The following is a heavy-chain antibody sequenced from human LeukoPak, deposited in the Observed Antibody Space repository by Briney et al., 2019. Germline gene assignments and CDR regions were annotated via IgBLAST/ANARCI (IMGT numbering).Heavy chain of an antibody. J-gene: IGHJ5*02. CDR2: IYYSGST. Sequence: PSETLSLTCTVSGGSIGSYYWSWIRQPPGKGLEWIGYIYYSGSTNYNPSLKSRVTISVDTSKNQFSLKLSSVTAADTAVYYCASLPNWNDESWFDPWGQGTLVTVSS. CDR1: GGSIGSYY. D-gene: IGHD1-20*01. CDR3: ASLPNWNDESWFDP. V-gene: IGHV4-59*01.